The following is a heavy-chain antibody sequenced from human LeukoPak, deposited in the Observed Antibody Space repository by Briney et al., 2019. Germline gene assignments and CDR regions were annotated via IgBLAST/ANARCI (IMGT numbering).Heavy chain of an antibody. V-gene: IGHV3-64*01. Sequence: GGSLRLSCAASGFTFSSYAMHWVRQAPGKGLEYVSAISSNGGSTYYANSVKGRFTISRDNSKNALYLQMNSLRAEDTAVYYCAKGLDYGDYVFTTDYWGQGTLVTVSS. CDR1: GFTFSSYA. D-gene: IGHD4-17*01. J-gene: IGHJ4*02. CDR3: AKGLDYGDYVFTTDY. CDR2: ISSNGGST.